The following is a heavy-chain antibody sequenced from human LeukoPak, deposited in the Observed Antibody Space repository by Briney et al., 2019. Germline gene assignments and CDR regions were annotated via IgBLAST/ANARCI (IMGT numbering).Heavy chain of an antibody. CDR2: MQSSGNS. CDR3: ARDKRHSYGRYFDH. J-gene: IGHJ4*02. D-gene: IGHD5-18*01. V-gene: IGHV4-59*01. CDR1: GDSISTYH. Sequence: PSETLSLTCSVSGDSISTYHWNWIRQSPGKGLEWIAFMQSSGNSNYDPSLKSRVTMFVDTSKNQFVLNLRSVTAADTGVYYCARDKRHSYGRYFDHWGQGMLVTVSS.